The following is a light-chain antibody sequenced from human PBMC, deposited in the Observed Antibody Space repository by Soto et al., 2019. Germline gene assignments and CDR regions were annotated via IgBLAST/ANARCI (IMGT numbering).Light chain of an antibody. V-gene: IGKV4-1*01. CDR3: QHYYDLPWT. J-gene: IGKJ1*01. CDR2: WAS. Sequence: DIVMTQSPDSLAVSLGERATIICRSSQSVFSSSKNKNFLAWYQQKSGQPPKLLIYWASTRESGVPDRFSGSGSGTDFTLTISSLQAEDVAVYYCQHYYDLPWTFGQGTRVEIK. CDR1: QSVFSSSKNKNF.